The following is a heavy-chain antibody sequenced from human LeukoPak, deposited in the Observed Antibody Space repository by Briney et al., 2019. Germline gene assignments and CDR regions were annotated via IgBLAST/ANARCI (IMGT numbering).Heavy chain of an antibody. Sequence: GGSLRLSCAASGFTFSSSEMNWVRQAPGKGLEWVSYISSGASTIYYADSVKGRFTISRDNAKNSLYLQMNSLRAEDTAVYYCARGIAAAGYGGAFDIWGQGTKVTVSS. D-gene: IGHD6-13*01. V-gene: IGHV3-48*03. CDR2: ISSGASTI. CDR1: GFTFSSSE. J-gene: IGHJ3*02. CDR3: ARGIAAAGYGGAFDI.